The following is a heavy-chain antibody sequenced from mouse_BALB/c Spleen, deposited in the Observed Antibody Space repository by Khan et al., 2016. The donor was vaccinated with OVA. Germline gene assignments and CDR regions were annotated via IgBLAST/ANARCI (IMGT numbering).Heavy chain of an antibody. D-gene: IGHD2-14*01. CDR2: INPSNSYT. J-gene: IGHJ3*01. Sequence: QVQLKESGAELARPGASVKMSCKASGYTFTSYTMHWIKQRPGQGLEWIGYINPSNSYTNYNQKFKDKATLTADKSSSTAYMQLSSLTSEDSAVYHCAREGAYYRSDGWFAYWGQGTLVTVSA. V-gene: IGHV1-4*01. CDR3: AREGAYYRSDGWFAY. CDR1: GYTFTSYT.